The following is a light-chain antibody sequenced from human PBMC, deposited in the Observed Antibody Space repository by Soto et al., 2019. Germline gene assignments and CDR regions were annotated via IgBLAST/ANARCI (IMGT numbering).Light chain of an antibody. Sequence: QSVLTQPAAVSGSPGQSITISCTGTNSDVGSYNLVSWYQQHPGKAPKLMIYEGSKRPSGVSNRFSGSKSGNTASLTISGLQAEDEADYYCCSYAGSSTLYVFGTGTKVTVL. J-gene: IGLJ1*01. V-gene: IGLV2-23*01. CDR3: CSYAGSSTLYV. CDR1: NSDVGSYNL. CDR2: EGS.